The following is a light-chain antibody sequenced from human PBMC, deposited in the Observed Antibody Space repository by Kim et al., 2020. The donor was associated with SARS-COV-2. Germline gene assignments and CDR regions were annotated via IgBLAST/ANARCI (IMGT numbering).Light chain of an antibody. CDR3: SSYAGSNNLV. CDR2: EVS. V-gene: IGLV2-8*01. J-gene: IGLJ3*02. Sequence: GESITISCTGTSSDVGGYNYVAWYQQHPGKAPKLMIYEVSKRPSGVPDRFSGSKSGNTASLTVSGLQAEDEADYYCSSYAGSNNLVFGGGTKLTVL. CDR1: SSDVGGYNY.